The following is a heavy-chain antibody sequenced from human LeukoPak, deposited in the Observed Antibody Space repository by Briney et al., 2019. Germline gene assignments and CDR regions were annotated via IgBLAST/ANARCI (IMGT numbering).Heavy chain of an antibody. D-gene: IGHD3-16*01. Sequence: TGGSLRLSCAASGFTFSSYGMHWVRQAPGMGLEWVAIISYDGSNKYYAGSVKGRFTISRDNSRNTLYLQMNSLRAEDTALYYCAKVRVDAYVSPNDYWGQGTLVTVSS. V-gene: IGHV3-30*18. J-gene: IGHJ4*02. CDR2: ISYDGSNK. CDR3: AKVRVDAYVSPNDY. CDR1: GFTFSSYG.